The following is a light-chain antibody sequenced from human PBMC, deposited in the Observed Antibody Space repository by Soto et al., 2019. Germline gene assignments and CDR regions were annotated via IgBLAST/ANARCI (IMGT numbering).Light chain of an antibody. CDR2: AAS. CDR3: KQRSNWPVT. CDR1: QSVDSSF. Sequence: EIVLTQSPGTLSLSPGERATLSCRASQSVDSSFLGWYQQKPGQSPRLLIYAASSRASGIPDRFSGSGSGTEFNLSINGLEPEDFAVYYCKQRSNWPVTFGQGTRMEIK. V-gene: IGKV3D-20*02. J-gene: IGKJ5*01.